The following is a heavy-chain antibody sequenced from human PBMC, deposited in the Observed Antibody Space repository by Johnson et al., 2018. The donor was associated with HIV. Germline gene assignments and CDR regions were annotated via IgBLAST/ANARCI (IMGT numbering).Heavy chain of an antibody. CDR3: TTYTAMITMYVEIKGGAFDI. Sequence: VQLVESGGGLVQPGGSLRLSCAASGLTFTNAWMNWVRQAPGKGLEWAGRIKRKTDGGTTDYVAPVKGRFTISSADSTNTPYLQINSLKTEDTAVYYCTTYTAMITMYVEIKGGAFDIWGQGAMVTVSS. CDR2: IKRKTDGGTT. D-gene: IGHD5-18*01. CDR1: GLTFTNAW. V-gene: IGHV3-15*01. J-gene: IGHJ3*02.